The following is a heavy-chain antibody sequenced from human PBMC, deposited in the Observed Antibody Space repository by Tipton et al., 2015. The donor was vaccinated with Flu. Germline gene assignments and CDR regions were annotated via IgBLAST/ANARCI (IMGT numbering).Heavy chain of an antibody. CDR2: IYSSGST. J-gene: IGHJ4*02. CDR3: ARVLAGHFGEGYFFDY. Sequence: TLSLTCTVSGDSISTTIYYWGWVRQPPGKGLVWIGSIYSSGSTTYNPSLKSRVSMSADTSMNQFSLRLNSMTAADTAIYYCARVLAGHFGEGYFFDYWGQGALVTVSS. CDR1: GDSISTTIYY. V-gene: IGHV4-39*07. D-gene: IGHD3-10*01.